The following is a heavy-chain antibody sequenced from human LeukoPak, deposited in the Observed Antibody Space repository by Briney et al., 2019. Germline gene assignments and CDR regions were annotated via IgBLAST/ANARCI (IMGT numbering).Heavy chain of an antibody. CDR3: ARGLRGYGRRDAFDI. D-gene: IGHD5-12*01. V-gene: IGHV3-11*01. CDR2: ISSSGSTI. J-gene: IGHJ3*02. CDR1: GFTFSDCY. Sequence: GGSLRLSCAASGFTFSDCYMSWIRQAPGKGLEWVSYISSSGSTIYYADSVKGRFTIPRDNAKNSLYLQMNSLRAEDTAVYYCARGLRGYGRRDAFDIWGQGTMVTVSS.